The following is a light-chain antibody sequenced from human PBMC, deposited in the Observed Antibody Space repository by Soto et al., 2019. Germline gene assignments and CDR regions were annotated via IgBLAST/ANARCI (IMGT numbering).Light chain of an antibody. V-gene: IGLV2-8*01. J-gene: IGLJ1*01. CDR1: SSDVGAYNY. Sequence: QSVLTQPASVSGSPGQSITISCTGTSSDVGAYNYASWYQQHPGEAPKVMIYDVSQRPSGVSDRFSGSKSGNTASLTVSGLQAEDEADYYCTSYAGSNNFFYVFGTGTKVTVL. CDR3: TSYAGSNNFFYV. CDR2: DVS.